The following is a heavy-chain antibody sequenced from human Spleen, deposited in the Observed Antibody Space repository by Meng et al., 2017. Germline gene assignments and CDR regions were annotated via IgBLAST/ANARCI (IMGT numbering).Heavy chain of an antibody. J-gene: IGHJ4*02. Sequence: QVQPQDSGPGLVKPSGTLSLTCAVSGGSITSSNWWSWVRQSPKKGLEWIGEIFHSGSTSYNPSLRSRVTISVDKSKNQFSLKLSSVTAADTAVYYCARGPTTMAHDFDYWGQGTLVTVSS. CDR2: IFHSGST. V-gene: IGHV4-4*02. CDR3: ARGPTTMAHDFDY. D-gene: IGHD4-11*01. CDR1: GGSITSSNW.